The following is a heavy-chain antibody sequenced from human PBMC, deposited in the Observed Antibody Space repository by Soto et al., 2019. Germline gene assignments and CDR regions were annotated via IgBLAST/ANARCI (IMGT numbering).Heavy chain of an antibody. CDR1: GGSISSSGSY. Sequence: QVQLQESGPGLVKPSQTLSLTCTVSGGSISSSGSYCSWIRQHPGKGLEWIGYISYSGSTVYNPSLESRVTISVDTSKNQFSLNLSSVTAADTAVYYCARAAANIDYWGQGTLVTVSS. J-gene: IGHJ4*02. CDR2: ISYSGST. V-gene: IGHV4-31*03. CDR3: ARAAANIDY. D-gene: IGHD2-2*01.